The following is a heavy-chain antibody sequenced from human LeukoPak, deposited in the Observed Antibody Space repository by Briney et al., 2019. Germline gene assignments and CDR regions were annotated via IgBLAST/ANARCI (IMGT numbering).Heavy chain of an antibody. CDR1: GFTFSSYA. CDR3: ARMDYSDQFFQH. D-gene: IGHD4-17*01. J-gene: IGHJ1*01. Sequence: PGGSLRLSCAASGFTFSSYAMHRIRQAPGKGLEYVSAISKNGDSTFHAISVKGRFTISRDNSKNTLYLQMGSLRPEDMAVYYCARMDYSDQFFQHWGQGSLVTVSS. CDR2: ISKNGDST. V-gene: IGHV3-64*01.